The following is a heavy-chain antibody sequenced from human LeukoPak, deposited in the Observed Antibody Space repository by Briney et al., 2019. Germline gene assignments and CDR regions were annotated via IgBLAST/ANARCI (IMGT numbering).Heavy chain of an antibody. CDR2: LYSGGTT. D-gene: IGHD3-10*01. V-gene: IGHV3-53*01. J-gene: IGHJ4*02. Sequence: GGSLRLSCAVSGFTVSSKYMSWVREAPGKGLEWVSVLYSGGTTYYADSVKGRFTISRDDSTNTLYLQMNNLRADDMAVYYCAKSAGVGFGDLFDNWGQGTLVTVSS. CDR1: GFTVSSKY. CDR3: AKSAGVGFGDLFDN.